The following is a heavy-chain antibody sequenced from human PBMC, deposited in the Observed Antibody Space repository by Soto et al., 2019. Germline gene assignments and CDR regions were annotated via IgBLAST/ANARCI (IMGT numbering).Heavy chain of an antibody. CDR3: TKDQVEAYYDTSGSQGY. V-gene: IGHV3-23*01. CDR2: ISGSGGGT. Sequence: PGGSLRLSCAASGFRFSSYALSWVRQAPGKGLDWVSTISGSGGGTYYADSVKGRFTISRDNSKNTLYLQMNSLRAEDTAVYYCTKDQVEAYYDTSGSQGYWGQGTLVTVS. J-gene: IGHJ4*02. CDR1: GFRFSSYA. D-gene: IGHD3-22*01.